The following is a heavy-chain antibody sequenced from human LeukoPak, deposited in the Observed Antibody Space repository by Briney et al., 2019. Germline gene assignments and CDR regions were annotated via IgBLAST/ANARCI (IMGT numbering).Heavy chain of an antibody. Sequence: SETLSLTCTVSGYSISSGYYWGWIRQPPGKGLEWIGYIYYSGSTNYNPSLKSRISISVDTSKNQFSLKLSSVTAADTAVYYCARTTEGGYTYNYFYYYHMDVWGKGTTVTISS. J-gene: IGHJ6*03. D-gene: IGHD5-18*01. CDR3: ARTTEGGYTYNYFYYYHMDV. CDR1: GYSISSGYY. V-gene: IGHV4-61*01. CDR2: IYYSGST.